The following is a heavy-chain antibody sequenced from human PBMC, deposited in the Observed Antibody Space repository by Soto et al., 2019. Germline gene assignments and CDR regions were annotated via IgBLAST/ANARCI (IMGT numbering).Heavy chain of an antibody. J-gene: IGHJ4*02. CDR1: GFSFSSYA. CDR2: ISGSGGST. D-gene: IGHD3-10*01. V-gene: IGHV3-23*01. CDR3: AKTHYGSGSYYTTNFDY. Sequence: GGSLRLSCAASGFSFSSYAMSWVRQAPGKGLEWVSAISGSGGSTYYADSVKGRFTISRDNSKNTLYLQMNSLRAEDTAVYYCAKTHYGSGSYYTTNFDYWGQGTLVTVSS.